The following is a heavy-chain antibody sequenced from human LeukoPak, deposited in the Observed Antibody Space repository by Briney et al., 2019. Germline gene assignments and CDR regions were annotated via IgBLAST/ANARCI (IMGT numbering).Heavy chain of an antibody. Sequence: GGSLRLSCAASGFTFRDFGMHWVRQAPGKGLEWVAFIRNDGSKDYYPDSVKGRFTISRDNSRSTLDLQMHSLRIEDTAVYYCVKGGSSSHNWFDPWGQGILVTVSS. CDR3: VKGGSSSHNWFDP. CDR2: IRNDGSKD. D-gene: IGHD6-13*01. J-gene: IGHJ5*02. V-gene: IGHV3-30*02. CDR1: GFTFRDFG.